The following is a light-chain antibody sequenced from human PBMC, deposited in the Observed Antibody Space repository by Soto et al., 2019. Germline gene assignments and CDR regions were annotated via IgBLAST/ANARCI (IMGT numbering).Light chain of an antibody. CDR1: RSNIGTYT. V-gene: IGLV1-44*01. CDR2: RNH. CDR3: AAWDDSLRAVV. J-gene: IGLJ2*01. Sequence: QSVLTQSPSASGTPGQRVTISCSGSRSNIGTYTVNWYQQLPGTAPTLLIFRNHQRPPGVPDRFSGSKSGSSASLAISGPQSEDEAGYYCAAWDDSLRAVVFGGGTKLHRP.